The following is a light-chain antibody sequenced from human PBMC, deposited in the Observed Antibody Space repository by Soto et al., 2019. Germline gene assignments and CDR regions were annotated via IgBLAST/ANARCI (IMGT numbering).Light chain of an antibody. CDR1: QSISSK. V-gene: IGKV3-15*01. CDR2: GAS. J-gene: IGKJ4*01. Sequence: EIVMTQPPATLSVSPGERATLSCRASQSISSKLAWYQQRPGQAPRLLIYGASTRATGVPVRSRGSGSGTEFTLTISGLQSEDFAVYCCQQYDKWPPTFGGGTKVDIK. CDR3: QQYDKWPPT.